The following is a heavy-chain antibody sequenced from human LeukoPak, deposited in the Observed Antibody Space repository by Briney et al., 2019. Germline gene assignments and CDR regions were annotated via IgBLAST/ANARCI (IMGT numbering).Heavy chain of an antibody. CDR2: IYYSGST. J-gene: IGHJ4*02. CDR3: ASFYYGSGSYYNDY. CDR1: GGSISGYY. D-gene: IGHD3-10*01. Sequence: SETLSLTCTVSGGSISGYYWSWIRQPPGKGLEYLGYIYYSGSTNYKPSLKSRITISVDMSKNQFSLKLSSVTAADTAVYYCASFYYGSGSYYNDYWGQGTLVTVSS. V-gene: IGHV4-59*12.